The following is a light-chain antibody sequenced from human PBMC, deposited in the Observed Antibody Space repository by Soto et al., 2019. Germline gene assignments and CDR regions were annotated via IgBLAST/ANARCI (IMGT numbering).Light chain of an antibody. CDR2: GAS. J-gene: IGKJ4*01. CDR3: QQYGSSLLT. Sequence: EIVLTQSPGTLSLSPGERATLSCRASQSVSSSYLAGYQQKPGQAPRLLIYGASSRATGIPDRFSGSGSGTDFTLTINRLEAGDFAVYYCQQYGSSLLTFGGGTTVAIK. CDR1: QSVSSSY. V-gene: IGKV3-20*01.